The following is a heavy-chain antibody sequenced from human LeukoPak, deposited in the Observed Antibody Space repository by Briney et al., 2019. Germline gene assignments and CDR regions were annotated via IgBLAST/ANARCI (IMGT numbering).Heavy chain of an antibody. J-gene: IGHJ4*02. CDR2: IDASGAGT. D-gene: IGHD4-17*01. V-gene: IGHV3-23*01. CDR1: ANTFSHYT. Sequence: PGGSLRLSCAASANTFSHYTMGWVRQAPGKGLEWVSVIDASGAGTNYADSVKGRFTISRDNSKDTLYLQMNSLRVEDTAVYYCAKEPYGVKRGFDSWGQGTLVTVSS. CDR3: AKEPYGVKRGFDS.